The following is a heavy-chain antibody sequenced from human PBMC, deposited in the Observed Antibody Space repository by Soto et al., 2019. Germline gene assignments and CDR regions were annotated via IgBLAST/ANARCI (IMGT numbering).Heavy chain of an antibody. D-gene: IGHD3-3*01. CDR2: ISGDGDNT. CDR3: AKNPDYDFWSDSPNWCDP. J-gene: IGHJ5*02. V-gene: IGHV3-23*01. Sequence: EVQLLDSGGGLVQPGGSLRLSCAASGFTFSSFAMSWVRQSPGKGLEWVSSISGDGDNTYYADSVKGPFTISRDTSKNTLYLQMYSLGGEDTAVYYCAKNPDYDFWSDSPNWCDPWGQGTLVIVSS. CDR1: GFTFSSFA.